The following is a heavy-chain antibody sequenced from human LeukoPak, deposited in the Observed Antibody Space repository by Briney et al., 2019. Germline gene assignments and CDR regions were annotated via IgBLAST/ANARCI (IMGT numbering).Heavy chain of an antibody. D-gene: IGHD6-13*01. Sequence: ASVTVSCKSSGYTFTSYYMHWVRQAPGQGLEWMGIINPSGGSTSYAQKFQGRVTMTRDTYTSTVYMELSSLRSEDTAVYYCAIPAADDYWGQGTLVTVSS. CDR1: GYTFTSYY. V-gene: IGHV1-46*01. J-gene: IGHJ4*02. CDR2: INPSGGST. CDR3: AIPAADDY.